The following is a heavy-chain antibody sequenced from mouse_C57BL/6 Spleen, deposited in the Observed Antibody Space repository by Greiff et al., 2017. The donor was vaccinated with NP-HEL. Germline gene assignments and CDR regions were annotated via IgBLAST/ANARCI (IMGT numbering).Heavy chain of an antibody. Sequence: EVKLQESGEGLVKPGGSLKLSCAASGFTFSSYAMSWVRQTPEKRLEWVAYISSGGDYIYYADTVKGRFTISRDNARNTLYLQMSSLKSEETAMYYCTRDRPSYYGSSYWYFDVWGTGTTVTVSS. V-gene: IGHV5-9-1*02. CDR2: ISSGGDYI. J-gene: IGHJ1*03. CDR1: GFTFSSYA. D-gene: IGHD1-1*01. CDR3: TRDRPSYYGSSYWYFDV.